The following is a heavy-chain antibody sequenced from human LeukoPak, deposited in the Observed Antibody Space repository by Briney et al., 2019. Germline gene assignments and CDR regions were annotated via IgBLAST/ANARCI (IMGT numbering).Heavy chain of an antibody. D-gene: IGHD6-19*01. Sequence: GGSLRLSCAASGFTGSNNYMSWVRQAPGKGLEWVSAIHSSGGTYYADSVKGRFTISRDNSKNTLYLQMNSLRAEDTAVYYCARGAVAGTVIYYYYGMDVWGQGTTVTVSS. CDR1: GFTGSNNY. CDR3: ARGAVAGTVIYYYYGMDV. V-gene: IGHV3-66*03. J-gene: IGHJ6*02. CDR2: IHSSGGT.